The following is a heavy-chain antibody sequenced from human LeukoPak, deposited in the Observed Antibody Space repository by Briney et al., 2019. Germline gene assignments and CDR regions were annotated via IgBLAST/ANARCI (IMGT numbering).Heavy chain of an antibody. CDR3: AELGITMIGGV. CDR1: GFTLSSYE. CDR2: VDYSGGDT. D-gene: IGHD3-10*02. V-gene: IGHV3-23*01. J-gene: IGHJ6*04. Sequence: GGSLRLSCIASGFTLSSYEMSWIRQAPGKGLEWVSSVDYSGGDTHYADSVMGRFTICRDNSKNTLYLQMNSLRAEDTAVYYCAELGITMIGGVWGKGTTVTISS.